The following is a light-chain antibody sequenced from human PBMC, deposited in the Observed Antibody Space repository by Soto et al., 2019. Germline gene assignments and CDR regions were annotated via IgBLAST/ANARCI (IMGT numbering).Light chain of an antibody. V-gene: IGKV3-15*01. CDR1: QSLTSN. CDR3: QQYNNWPLT. J-gene: IGKJ4*01. CDR2: ATS. Sequence: EIILTQSPVTLYVSPGETATLSCRASQSLTSNVAWYQQRPGQAPRLLIYATSTRATEIPARFSGTGSGTEFTLTIASLQSEDFAVYYCQQYNNWPLTFGGGTKVEIK.